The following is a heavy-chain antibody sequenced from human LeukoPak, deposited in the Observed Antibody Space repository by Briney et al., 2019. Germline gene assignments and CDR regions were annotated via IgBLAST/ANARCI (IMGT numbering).Heavy chain of an antibody. CDR2: ISAYNGNT. J-gene: IGHJ6*02. D-gene: IGHD6-13*01. CDR1: GYTFTSYG. V-gene: IGHV1-18*01. Sequence: ASVKVSCKASGYTFTSYGISWVRQAPGQGLEWMGWISAYNGNTNYAQKLQGRVTMTTDTSTSTAYMELRSLRSDDTAVYYCARVDDQQPEPIYYYYGMDVWGQGTTVTVSS. CDR3: ARVDDQQPEPIYYYYGMDV.